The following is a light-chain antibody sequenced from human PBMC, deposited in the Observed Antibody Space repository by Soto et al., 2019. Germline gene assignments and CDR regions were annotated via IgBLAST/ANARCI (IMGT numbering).Light chain of an antibody. CDR3: QQVYSFPPLT. CDR1: QGIGRW. J-gene: IGKJ4*01. Sequence: DIQMTQSPSSVSASIGERVTITCRASQGIGRWLAWYQQKPGKAPELLIYAASSLHSGVPSRFSGSGSGTDFALTISNLQPEDFATYYCQQVYSFPPLTFGGGTKVEIK. CDR2: AAS. V-gene: IGKV1-12*01.